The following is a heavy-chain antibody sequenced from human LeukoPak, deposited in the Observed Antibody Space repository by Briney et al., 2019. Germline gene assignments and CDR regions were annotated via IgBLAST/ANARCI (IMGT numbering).Heavy chain of an antibody. CDR1: GGTFSSYA. V-gene: IGHV1-69*05. CDR2: IIPILGTA. CDR3: AREVGGNWFDP. J-gene: IGHJ5*02. Sequence: ASVKLSCNASGGTFSSYAISWERQAPGQRLEWMGKIIPILGTADYAQKFQGRVTITTDESTSTAYMELSSLRSEDTAVYYCAREVGGNWFDPWGQGTLVTVSS. D-gene: IGHD2-15*01.